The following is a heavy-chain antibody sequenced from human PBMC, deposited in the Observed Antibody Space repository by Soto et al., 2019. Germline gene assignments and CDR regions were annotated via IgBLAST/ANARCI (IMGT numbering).Heavy chain of an antibody. D-gene: IGHD5-12*01. CDR2: INPNSGGT. Sequence: GASVKVSCKASGYTLTGFYMHWVRQAPGQGLEWMGWINPNSGGTNYAQKFQGWVTMTRDTSISTAYMELSRLRSDDTAVYYCASDSAAHCSYDLCRAFDIWGQGTMDTVSS. CDR3: ASDSAAHCSYDLCRAFDI. CDR1: GYTLTGFY. V-gene: IGHV1-2*04. J-gene: IGHJ3*02.